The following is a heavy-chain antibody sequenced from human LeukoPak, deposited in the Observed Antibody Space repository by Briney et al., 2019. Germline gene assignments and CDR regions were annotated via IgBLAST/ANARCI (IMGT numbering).Heavy chain of an antibody. CDR1: GFTFSSYG. D-gene: IGHD6-19*01. J-gene: IGHJ4*02. Sequence: GGSLRLSCAASGFTFSSYGMRWVRQAPGKGLEWVAVISYDGSNKYYADSVKGRFTISRDNSKNTLYLQMNSLRAEDTAVYYCAKAGSGWYGDYWGQGTLVTVSS. CDR2: ISYDGSNK. V-gene: IGHV3-30*18. CDR3: AKAGSGWYGDY.